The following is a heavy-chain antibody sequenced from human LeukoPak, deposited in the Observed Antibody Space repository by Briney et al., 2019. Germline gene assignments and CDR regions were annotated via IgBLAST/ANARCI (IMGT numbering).Heavy chain of an antibody. D-gene: IGHD3-3*01. J-gene: IGHJ4*02. CDR2: IKSKTDGGTT. CDR1: GFTFSNAW. CDR3: TTGVVMSYFDY. V-gene: IGHV3-15*01. Sequence: GGSLRLSCAASGFTFSNAWMSLVRQAPGKGLEWVGRIKSKTDGGTTDYAAPVKGRFTISRDDSKDTLYLQMNSLKTEDTAVYYCTTGVVMSYFDYWGQGTLVTVSS.